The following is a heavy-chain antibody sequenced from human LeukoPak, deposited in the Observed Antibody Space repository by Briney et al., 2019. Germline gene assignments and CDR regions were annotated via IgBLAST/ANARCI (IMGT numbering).Heavy chain of an antibody. CDR1: GGSISSGGYY. Sequence: PSQTLSLTCTVSGGSISSGGYYWSWIRQPPGKGLEWIGYIYHSGSTYYNPSLKSRVTISVDRSKNQFSLKLSSVTAADTAVYYCARDQGYCSSTSCYNDYWGQGTLVTVSS. D-gene: IGHD2-2*02. J-gene: IGHJ4*02. CDR3: ARDQGYCSSTSCYNDY. V-gene: IGHV4-30-2*01. CDR2: IYHSGST.